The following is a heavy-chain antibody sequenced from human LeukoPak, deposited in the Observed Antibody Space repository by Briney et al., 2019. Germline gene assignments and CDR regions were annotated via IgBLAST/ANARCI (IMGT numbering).Heavy chain of an antibody. CDR2: ISYDGSNK. D-gene: IGHD2-15*01. J-gene: IGHJ3*02. CDR3: ANLGYCSGGSCQGGAFDI. V-gene: IGHV3-30*18. Sequence: PGGSLRLSCAASGFTVSSNYMSWVRQAPGKGLEWVAVISYDGSNKYYADSVKGRFTISRDNSKNTLYLQMNSLRAEDTAVYYCANLGYCSGGSCQGGAFDIWGQGTMVTVSS. CDR1: GFTVSSNY.